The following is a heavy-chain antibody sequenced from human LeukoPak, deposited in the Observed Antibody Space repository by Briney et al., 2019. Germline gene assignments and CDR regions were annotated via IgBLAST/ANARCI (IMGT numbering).Heavy chain of an antibody. J-gene: IGHJ5*02. CDR2: ISSSGSTI. V-gene: IGHV3-11*01. D-gene: IGHD2-15*01. CDR1: GFTFSDYY. Sequence: PGGSLRLSCAASGFTFSDYYMSWIRQAPGKGLEWVSYISSSGSTIYYADSVKGRFTISRDNAKNSLYLQMNSLRAEDTALYHCARGSSWHCSGGSCLAGGNWFDPWGQGTLVTVSS. CDR3: ARGSSWHCSGGSCLAGGNWFDP.